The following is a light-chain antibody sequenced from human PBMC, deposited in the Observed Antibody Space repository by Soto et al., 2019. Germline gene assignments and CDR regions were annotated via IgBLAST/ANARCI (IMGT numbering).Light chain of an antibody. CDR3: MQAVQTPVT. CDR2: SGS. V-gene: IGKV2-28*01. CDR1: QSLLHSDGYNY. Sequence: DIVLTQSSLSLPVTPGAPASISCRSSQSLLHSDGYNYLDWYMQKPGQSPQLLIYSGSHRASGVPDRVSGSGSGTDFTLKISRVEAEDVGVYYCMQAVQTPVTFGGGTKVEIK. J-gene: IGKJ4*01.